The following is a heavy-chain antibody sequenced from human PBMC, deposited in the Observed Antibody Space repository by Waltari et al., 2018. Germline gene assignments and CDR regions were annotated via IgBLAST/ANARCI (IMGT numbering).Heavy chain of an antibody. CDR2: INSDGSTI. CDR1: GFTFSSYW. J-gene: IGHJ4*02. Sequence: VRLEGSGGGLVQPGGSLRLSCAASGFTFSSYWMHWVRQAPGKGLVWVSRINSDGSTISYADSVKGRFTISRDNAKNTLYLQMNSLSAEDTAVYYCASAYYDILDWGQGTLVTVSS. CDR3: ASAYYDILD. V-gene: IGHV3-74*01. D-gene: IGHD3-9*01.